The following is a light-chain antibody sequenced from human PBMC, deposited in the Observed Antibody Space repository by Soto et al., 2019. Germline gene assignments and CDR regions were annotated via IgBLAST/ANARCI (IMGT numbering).Light chain of an antibody. CDR2: GAS. CDR3: QQYNNWPLT. V-gene: IGKV3-15*01. J-gene: IGKJ1*01. CDR1: QSVSSK. Sequence: EIVMTQSPATLSVSPGDRATLSCTASQSVSSKLAWYQQKPGQAPRLLIYGASTRATGIPARFSGSGSGTEFTLTISSLQSEDFAVYYCQQYNNWPLTFGQGTKVEIK.